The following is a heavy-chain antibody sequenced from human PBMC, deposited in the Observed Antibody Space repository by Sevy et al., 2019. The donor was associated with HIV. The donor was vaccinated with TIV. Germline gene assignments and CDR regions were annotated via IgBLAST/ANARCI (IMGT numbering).Heavy chain of an antibody. CDR3: ATTKDYYDNSAYPFDY. V-gene: IGHV1-24*01. J-gene: IGHJ4*02. Sequence: ASVKVSCKVSGHTLTQLSMHWVRQAPGKGLEWMASFDPEDGETIYAQKFQGRVTMTEDTSTDTAYMELSSLRSEDTAVYYCATTKDYYDNSAYPFDYWGQGTLVTVSS. CDR2: FDPEDGET. CDR1: GHTLTQLS. D-gene: IGHD3-22*01.